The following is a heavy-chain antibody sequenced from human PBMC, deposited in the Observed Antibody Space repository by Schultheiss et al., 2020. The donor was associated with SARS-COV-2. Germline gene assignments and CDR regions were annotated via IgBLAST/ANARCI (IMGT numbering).Heavy chain of an antibody. CDR1: GYTFTSYG. V-gene: IGHV1-18*01. D-gene: IGHD3-10*01. J-gene: IGHJ5*02. CDR3: ARGLLLWFGESNRGGWFDP. Sequence: ASVKVSCKASGYTFTSYGISWVRQAPGQGLEWMGWISAYNGNTNYAQKFQGRVTITADESTSTAYMELSSLRSEDTAVYYCARGLLLWFGESNRGGWFDPWGQGTLVTVSS. CDR2: ISAYNGNT.